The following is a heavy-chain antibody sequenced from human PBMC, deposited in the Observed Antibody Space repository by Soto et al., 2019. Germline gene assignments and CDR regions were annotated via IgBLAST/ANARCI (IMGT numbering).Heavy chain of an antibody. D-gene: IGHD3-3*01. CDR3: AKSRSIRFLEWLSPSDY. CDR1: GFTFSSYA. V-gene: IGHV3-23*01. CDR2: ISGSGGST. J-gene: IGHJ4*02. Sequence: GGSLRLSCAASGFTFSSYAMSWVRQAPGKGLEWVSAISGSGGSTYYADSVKGRFTISRDNSKNTLYLQMNSLRAEDTAVYYCAKSRSIRFLEWLSPSDYWGQGTLVTVSS.